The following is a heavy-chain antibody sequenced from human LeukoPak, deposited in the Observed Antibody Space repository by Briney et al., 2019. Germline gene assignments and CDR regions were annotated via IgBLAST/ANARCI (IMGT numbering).Heavy chain of an antibody. J-gene: IGHJ5*02. V-gene: IGHV4-39*01. Sequence: SETLSLTCTVSGGSISSSSYYWGWIRQPPGKGLEWIGSIYYSGSTYYNPSLKSRVTISVDTSKNQFSLKLSSVTAADTAVYYCARRALWTYGSGPTNWFDPWGQGTLVTVSS. D-gene: IGHD3-10*01. CDR1: GGSISSSSYY. CDR2: IYYSGST. CDR3: ARRALWTYGSGPTNWFDP.